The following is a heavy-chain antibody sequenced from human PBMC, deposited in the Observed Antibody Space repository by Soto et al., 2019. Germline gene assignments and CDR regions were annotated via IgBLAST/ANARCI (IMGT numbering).Heavy chain of an antibody. J-gene: IGHJ4*02. Sequence: EVQLVESGGGLVQPGGSLRLSCAASGFTFSAHYMDWVRQAPGKGLEWVGRIKNKANSYTTEYAASVAGRFPISREDSQYSLYRQMNSLKTEDTAVYYCARVSLVGPSGGRYFDYWGQGSQVAVSS. CDR2: IKNKANSYTT. V-gene: IGHV3-72*01. CDR3: ARVSLVGPSGGRYFDY. CDR1: GFTFSAHY. D-gene: IGHD1-26*01.